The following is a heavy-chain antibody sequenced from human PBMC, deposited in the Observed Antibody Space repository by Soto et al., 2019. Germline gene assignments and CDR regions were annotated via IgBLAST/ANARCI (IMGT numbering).Heavy chain of an antibody. CDR1: GGSISSSGHY. CDR3: ARRSYGSGVDL. D-gene: IGHD3-10*01. J-gene: IGHJ5*02. Sequence: QLQLQESGPGLVKPSEALSLTCTVSGGSISSSGHYWGWIRQTPGKGLEWIGNIFYSGGTHYNASFRSRVPISVDSSKNQLSLKVTSVTAADTAVYYCARRSYGSGVDLWGRGTLVTVSS. V-gene: IGHV4-39*01. CDR2: IFYSGGT.